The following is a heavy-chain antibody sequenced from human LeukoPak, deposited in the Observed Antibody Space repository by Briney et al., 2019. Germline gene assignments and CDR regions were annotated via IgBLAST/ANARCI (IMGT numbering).Heavy chain of an antibody. CDR2: MNTNSGNT. CDR1: GYTFTSYD. Sequence: ASVKVSCKASGYTFTSYDINWVRQATGQGLEWMGWMNTNSGNTGYAQKFQGRVTMTRNTSITTAYMELSSLRSEDTAVYYGARGQINDFWSGYSPGNNWFDPWGQGTLVTVAS. J-gene: IGHJ5*02. CDR3: ARGQINDFWSGYSPGNNWFDP. D-gene: IGHD3-3*01. V-gene: IGHV1-8*01.